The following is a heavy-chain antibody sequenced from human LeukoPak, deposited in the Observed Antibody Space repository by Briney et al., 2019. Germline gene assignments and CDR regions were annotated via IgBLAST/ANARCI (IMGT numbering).Heavy chain of an antibody. D-gene: IGHD2-21*02. J-gene: IGHJ4*02. V-gene: IGHV3-53*01. CDR3: AKAVVTAFDY. CDR1: GFTVSSNY. CDR2: ISSGGDT. Sequence: GGSLRLSCAASGFTVSSNYMTWVRQAPGKGLEWVSVISSGGDTHYAGSVKGRFTISRDNSKNTLYLHMNSLRVEDTAVYYCAKAVVTAFDYWGQGTLVTVSS.